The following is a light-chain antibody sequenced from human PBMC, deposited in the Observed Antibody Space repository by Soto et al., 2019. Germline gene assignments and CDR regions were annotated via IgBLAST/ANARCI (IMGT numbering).Light chain of an antibody. CDR2: EDN. CDR3: CSYTASDIWV. V-gene: IGLV6-57*04. J-gene: IGLJ3*02. Sequence: NFMLTQPHSVSESPGKTVTISCTRSSGSIASNYVQWYHQRPGSAPTIVMYEDNQRPSGVPDRFSGSIDRSSNSASLTISGLKTDDEADYFCCSYTASDIWVFGGGTKVTVL. CDR1: SGSIASNY.